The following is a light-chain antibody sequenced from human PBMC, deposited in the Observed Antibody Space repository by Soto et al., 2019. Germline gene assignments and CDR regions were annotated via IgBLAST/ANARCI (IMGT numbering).Light chain of an antibody. CDR2: GAS. J-gene: IGKJ1*01. CDR3: QQYGTSPRT. Sequence: EIVLTQSPGTLSLSPGERATLSCRASQSVSSSYLAWYQQKPGQAPRLLIYGASSRATGIPDRFSGSGSGTDFTLTISRVEPEDFAVYYCQQYGTSPRTFDQGTKVEIK. CDR1: QSVSSSY. V-gene: IGKV3-20*01.